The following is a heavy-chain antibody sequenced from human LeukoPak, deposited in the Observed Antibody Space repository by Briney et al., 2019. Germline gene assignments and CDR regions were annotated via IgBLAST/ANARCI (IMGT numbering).Heavy chain of an antibody. CDR2: IYTSGST. D-gene: IGHD3-10*01. CDR1: GGSISSGSYY. Sequence: SETLSLTCTVSGGSISSGSYYWSWIRQPAGKGLEWIGRIYTSGSTNYNPSLKSRVTISVDTSKNQFSLKLSSVTAADTAVCYCARDSGITMVRGVMEDAFDIWGQGTMVTVSS. J-gene: IGHJ3*02. CDR3: ARDSGITMVRGVMEDAFDI. V-gene: IGHV4-61*02.